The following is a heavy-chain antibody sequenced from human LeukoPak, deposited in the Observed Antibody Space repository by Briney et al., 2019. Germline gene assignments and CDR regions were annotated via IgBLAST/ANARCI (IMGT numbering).Heavy chain of an antibody. J-gene: IGHJ3*02. V-gene: IGHV1-18*01. CDR1: GYTFTSYG. CDR3: ATCSAGSCYPDAFDI. D-gene: IGHD2-15*01. CDR2: ISAYNGNT. Sequence: GASVKVSCKASGYTFTSYGISWVRQAPGQGLEWMGWISAYNGNTNYAQKLQGRVTMTTDTSTSTAYMELRSLRSDDTAVYYCATCSAGSCYPDAFDIWGQGTMVTVPS.